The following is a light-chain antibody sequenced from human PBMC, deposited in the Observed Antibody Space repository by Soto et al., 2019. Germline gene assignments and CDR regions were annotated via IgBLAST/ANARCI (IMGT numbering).Light chain of an antibody. CDR1: QRISSY. V-gene: IGKV3-11*01. J-gene: IGKJ1*01. CDR3: QQYNSYAWT. Sequence: EIVLTQSPATLSLSPGERATLSCRAGQRISSYLAGYQQKTGQDPRLLIYDDSNRATGVPARFTGSGSGTEFTLTISSLQPDDFATYYCQQYNSYAWTFGQGTKVDVK. CDR2: DDS.